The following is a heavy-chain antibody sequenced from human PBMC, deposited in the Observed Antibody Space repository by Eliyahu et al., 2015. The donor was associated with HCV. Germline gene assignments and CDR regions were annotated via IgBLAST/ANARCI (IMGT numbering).Heavy chain of an antibody. Sequence: QVQLVQSGADVKKPGSSVQXSCXASGGTFXSQSXDWVRQAPGQGLEWMGGXIPIXGTANYAQKFQGRVTITADESTSTAYMELSSLRFEDTAVYYCARGPETKSAYYYHYWGQGTLVTVSS. CDR1: GGTFXSQS. CDR2: XIPIXGTA. CDR3: ARGPETKSAYYYHY. J-gene: IGHJ4*02. D-gene: IGHD3-22*01. V-gene: IGHV1-69*01.